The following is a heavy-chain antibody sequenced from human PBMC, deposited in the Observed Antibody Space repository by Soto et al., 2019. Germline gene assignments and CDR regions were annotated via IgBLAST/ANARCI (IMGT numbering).Heavy chain of an antibody. Sequence: QVQLQESGPGLVKPSQTLSLTCTVSGGSISSGGYYWSWIRQHPGKGLEWIGYIYYSGSTYYNPSLKTRVTISVDTSKNQFSLKLSSVTAADTAVYYCARDDRGGEDSSGYQFFDWGQGTLVTVSS. CDR1: GGSISSGGYY. V-gene: IGHV4-31*03. D-gene: IGHD3-22*01. CDR3: ARDDRGGEDSSGYQFFD. CDR2: IYYSGST. J-gene: IGHJ4*02.